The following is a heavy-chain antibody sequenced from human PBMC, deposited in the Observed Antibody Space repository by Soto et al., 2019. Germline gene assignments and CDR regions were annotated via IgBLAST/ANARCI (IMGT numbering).Heavy chain of an antibody. CDR2: IYWDNDK. V-gene: IGHV2-5*02. J-gene: IGHJ3*01. D-gene: IGHD3-16*01. CDR1: GFSLTTRQMG. Sequence: QITLKESGPTLVQPTQTLTLTCTFSGFSLTTRQMGVGWIRQPPGQALEGLAVIYWDNDKRYNPSLRTRLARTKDTAKNQVVVTMTNMGPVDTATYYRAHLMSNFGGAGADDAFDVWGQGTMVTVAS. CDR3: AHLMSNFGGAGADDAFDV.